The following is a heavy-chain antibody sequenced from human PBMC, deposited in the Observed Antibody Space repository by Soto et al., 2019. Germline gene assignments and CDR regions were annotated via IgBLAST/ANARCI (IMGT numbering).Heavy chain of an antibody. D-gene: IGHD6-13*01. CDR3: ARGGRGCFSSSFGFRMSCYWFDP. CDR1: GGSFSGYY. V-gene: IGHV4-34*01. Sequence: PSETLSLTCAVYGGSFSGYYWSWIRQPPGKGLEWIGEINHSGSTNYNPSLKSRVTISVDTSKNQFSLKLSSVTAADTAVYYCARGGRGCFSSSFGFRMSCYWFDPWGQGTLVTVSS. CDR2: INHSGST. J-gene: IGHJ5*02.